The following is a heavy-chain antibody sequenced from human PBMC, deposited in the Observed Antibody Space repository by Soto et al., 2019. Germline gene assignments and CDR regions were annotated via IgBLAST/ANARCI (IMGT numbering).Heavy chain of an antibody. CDR2: FFIGENT. D-gene: IGHD4-17*01. CDR1: GGSITGGSISTTTYY. V-gene: IGHV4-39*01. Sequence: SETLSLTCTVSGGSITGGSISTTTYYWGWMRQPPGKGLEWIASFFIGENTYYNPSLKSRVTTSVDTSKNQFSLKLNSVTAADTAVYYCARETYGDYVGYFDPWGQGIQVTVSS. CDR3: ARETYGDYVGYFDP. J-gene: IGHJ5*02.